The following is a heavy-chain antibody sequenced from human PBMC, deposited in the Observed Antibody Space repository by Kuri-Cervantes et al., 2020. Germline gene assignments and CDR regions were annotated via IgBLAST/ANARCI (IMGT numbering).Heavy chain of an antibody. Sequence: SLKISCAASGFTFDDYAMHWVRQAPGKGLEWVSGISWNSGSIGYADSVKGRFTISRDNAKNSLYLQMSSLRAEDTALYYCAKGVVVTRYGMDVWGQGTTVTVSS. D-gene: IGHD3-22*01. J-gene: IGHJ6*02. CDR2: ISWNSGSI. V-gene: IGHV3-9*01. CDR1: GFTFDDYA. CDR3: AKGVVVTRYGMDV.